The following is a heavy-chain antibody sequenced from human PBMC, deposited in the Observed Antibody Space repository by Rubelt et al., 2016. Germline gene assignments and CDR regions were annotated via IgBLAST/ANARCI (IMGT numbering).Heavy chain of an antibody. Sequence: VQLQQWGAGLWKPSETLPLTCAVYGGSFSGYYWSWIRQPPGKGLEWIGEINHSGSTNYNPSLNSRVTISVDTSKNQFSLKLGSVTAADTAVYYCARGRLGYGMDVWGQGTTVTVSS. D-gene: IGHD3-16*01. J-gene: IGHJ6*02. CDR1: GGSFSGYY. V-gene: IGHV4-34*02. CDR2: INHSGST. CDR3: ARGRLGYGMDV.